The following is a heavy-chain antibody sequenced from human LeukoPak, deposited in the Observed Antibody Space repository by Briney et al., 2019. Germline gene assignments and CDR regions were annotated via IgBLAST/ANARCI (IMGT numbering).Heavy chain of an antibody. V-gene: IGHV3-48*02. CDR1: GFTFSDAW. Sequence: PGGSLRLSCAGSGFTFSDAWMNWVRQAPGKGLEWVSYISSSSSTIYYADSVKGRFTISRDNAKNSLYLQMNSLRDEDTAVYYCARWFTASFDYWGQGTLVTVSS. D-gene: IGHD3-10*01. CDR2: ISSSSSTI. J-gene: IGHJ4*02. CDR3: ARWFTASFDY.